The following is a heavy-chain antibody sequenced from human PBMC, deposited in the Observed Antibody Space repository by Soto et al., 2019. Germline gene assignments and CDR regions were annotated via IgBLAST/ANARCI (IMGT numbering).Heavy chain of an antibody. Sequence: ASVKVSCKASGYTFTGYYMHWVRQAPGQGLEWMGWINPNSGGTNYAQKLQGRVTMTSDTSISTEYMELRRLRSDDTAVYYCARDSPPSGYYDSSARWGHFDYWGQGTVVTVSS. D-gene: IGHD3-22*01. V-gene: IGHV1-2*02. CDR3: ARDSPPSGYYDSSARWGHFDY. CDR2: INPNSGGT. CDR1: GYTFTGYY. J-gene: IGHJ4*02.